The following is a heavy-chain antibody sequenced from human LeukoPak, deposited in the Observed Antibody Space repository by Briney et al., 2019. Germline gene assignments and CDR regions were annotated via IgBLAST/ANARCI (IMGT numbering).Heavy chain of an antibody. D-gene: IGHD4-17*01. CDR2: ISYDGSNE. CDR3: ARVPTVTFFDY. V-gene: IGHV3-30*04. Sequence: GRSLRLSCAASGFTFSSYVMHWVRQAPGKGLEWVAIISYDGSNEYYADSVKGRFTISRDNSKNTLYLQMNSLRAADTAVYYCARVPTVTFFDYWGQGTLVTVSS. CDR1: GFTFSSYV. J-gene: IGHJ4*02.